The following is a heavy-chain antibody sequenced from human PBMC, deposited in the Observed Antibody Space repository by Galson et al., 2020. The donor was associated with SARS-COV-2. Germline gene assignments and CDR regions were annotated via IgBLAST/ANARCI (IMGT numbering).Heavy chain of an antibody. CDR2: IFSDDDK. J-gene: IGHJ4*02. Sequence: KMSGPTLVKPTQTLTLTCTFSGFSLSTTTVAVGWIRQPPGKALEWLALIFSDDDKRHSPSLKRRLTITKDTSKNQVVLTMTTMDPVDTATYYCARYRLTYFDSWGQGTLVTVSS. D-gene: IGHD5-18*01. V-gene: IGHV2-5*02. CDR1: GFSLSTTTVA. CDR3: ARYRLTYFDS.